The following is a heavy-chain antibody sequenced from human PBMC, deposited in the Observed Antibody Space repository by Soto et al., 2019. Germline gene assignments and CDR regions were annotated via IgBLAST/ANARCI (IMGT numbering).Heavy chain of an antibody. CDR3: ARSIAAAGTYYYYHMDV. J-gene: IGHJ6*03. Sequence: ASVKVSCKASGYSFTGYSMHWVRQAPGQGLEWMGWINPKNGATNYARKFQGWVTMIRDTSISTAYMELSSLRSEDTAVYYCARSIAAAGTYYYYHMDVWGKGTTVTVSS. D-gene: IGHD6-13*01. V-gene: IGHV1-2*04. CDR2: INPKNGAT. CDR1: GYSFTGYS.